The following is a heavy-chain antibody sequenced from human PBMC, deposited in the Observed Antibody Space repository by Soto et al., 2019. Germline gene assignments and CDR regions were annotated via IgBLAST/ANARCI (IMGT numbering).Heavy chain of an antibody. V-gene: IGHV3-23*01. D-gene: IGHD3-16*01. CDR3: VKDTPAWIKVWGYDY. CDR1: GFTFSSYA. CDR2: IGVSAGET. J-gene: IGHJ4*02. Sequence: GGSLRLSCAASGFTFSSYAMFWVRQPPGRGLEWVSTIGVSAGETYYADSVKGRFTISRDNSKNTLSLQMNSLRAEDTAVYYCVKDTPAWIKVWGYDYWGQGTLVTVSS.